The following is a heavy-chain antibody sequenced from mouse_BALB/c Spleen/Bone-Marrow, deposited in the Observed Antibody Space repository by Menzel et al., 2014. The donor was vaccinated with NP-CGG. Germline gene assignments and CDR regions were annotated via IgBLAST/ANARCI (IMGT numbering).Heavy chain of an antibody. CDR2: INPGSGGT. V-gene: IGHV1-54*01. D-gene: IGHD4-1*01. CDR1: GYAFTNYL. Sequence: QVQLQQSGAELVRPGTSVKVSCKASGYAFTNYLIEWVKQRPGQGLEWIGVINPGSGGTNYNEKFKGKATLTADKSSSTAYMQLSSLTSDDSAVYFCARNVNWLFAFWGQGTLVTVSA. J-gene: IGHJ3*01. CDR3: ARNVNWLFAF.